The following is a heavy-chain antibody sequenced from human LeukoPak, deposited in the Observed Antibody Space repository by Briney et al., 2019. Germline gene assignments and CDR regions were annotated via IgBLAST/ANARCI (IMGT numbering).Heavy chain of an antibody. CDR2: VDGSGGST. D-gene: IGHD3-10*01. V-gene: IGHV3-23*01. CDR3: AKGCSGSGTFSDY. Sequence: TGGSLRLSCAASGFTFNSYFMRWVRQAPGKGLEWVSSVDGSGGSTYYTDSVKGRFTISRDNSKNSLYLQMNSLRAKDTALYYCAKGCSGSGTFSDYWGQGTLVTVSS. J-gene: IGHJ4*02. CDR1: GFTFNSYF.